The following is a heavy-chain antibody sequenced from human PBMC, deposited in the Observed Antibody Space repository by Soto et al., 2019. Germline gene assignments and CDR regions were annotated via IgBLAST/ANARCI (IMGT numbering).Heavy chain of an antibody. J-gene: IGHJ4*02. V-gene: IGHV4-31*03. CDR1: GGSISSGGYY. Sequence: LTCTVSGGSISSGGYYWSWIRQHPGKGLEWIGYIYYSGSTYYNPSLKSRVTISVDTSKNQFSLKLSSVTAADTAVYYCARDPYGDDDYFDYWGKGTLVTVS. CDR3: ARDPYGDDDYFDY. CDR2: IYYSGST. D-gene: IGHD4-17*01.